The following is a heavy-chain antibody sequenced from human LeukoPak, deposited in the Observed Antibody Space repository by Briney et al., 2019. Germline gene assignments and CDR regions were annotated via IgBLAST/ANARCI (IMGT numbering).Heavy chain of an antibody. J-gene: IGHJ4*02. CDR3: ARDLVHYYGSGSSHY. Sequence: GGSLRLSCAASGFTFSSYWMSWVRQAPGKGLEWVANIKQDGSEKYYVDSVKGRFTISRDNAKNSLYLQMNSLRAEDMAVYYCARDLVHYYGSGSSHYWGQGTLVTVSS. D-gene: IGHD3-10*01. CDR1: GFTFSSYW. V-gene: IGHV3-7*01. CDR2: IKQDGSEK.